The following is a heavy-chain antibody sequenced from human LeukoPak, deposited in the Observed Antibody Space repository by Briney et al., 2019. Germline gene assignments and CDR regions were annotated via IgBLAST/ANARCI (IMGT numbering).Heavy chain of an antibody. D-gene: IGHD3-22*01. V-gene: IGHV3-23*01. CDR2: ISGSGGST. J-gene: IGHJ4*02. CDR1: GFTFSSYG. CDR3: ARRAGDYSHPYDY. Sequence: GGSLRLSCAASGFTFSSYGMSWVRQAPGEGPEWVSAISGSGGSTYYADSVKGRFTISRDNSKNTLYLQMNSLRAEDTAVYYCARRAGDYSHPYDYWGQGTLVTVSS.